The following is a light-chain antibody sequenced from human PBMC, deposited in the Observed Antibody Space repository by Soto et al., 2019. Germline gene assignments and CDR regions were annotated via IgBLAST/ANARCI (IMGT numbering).Light chain of an antibody. J-gene: IGKJ1*01. CDR1: ETIARY. CDR3: QQTYNPLRT. V-gene: IGKV1-39*01. CDR2: AAS. Sequence: DIQLTQSPSSLSASVGDRVTITFRASETIARYLNWYQQKPGKAPNLPIYAASTLKSGFPSRFSGNGSDKGLTLTISRLQPEDFATYYCQQTYNPLRTVGQGTKVDIK.